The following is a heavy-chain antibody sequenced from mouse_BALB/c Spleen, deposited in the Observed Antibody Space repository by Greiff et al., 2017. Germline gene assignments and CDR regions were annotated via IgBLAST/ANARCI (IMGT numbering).Heavy chain of an antibody. J-gene: IGHJ4*01. V-gene: IGHV3-2*02. Sequence: EVHLVESGPGLVKPSQSLSLTCTVTGYSITSDYAWNWIRQFPGNKLEWMGYISYSGSTSYNPSLKSRISITRDTSKNQFFLQLNSVTTEDTATYYCARREYGNYDAMDYWGQGTSVTVSS. CDR2: ISYSGST. CDR3: ARREYGNYDAMDY. CDR1: GYSITSDYA. D-gene: IGHD2-10*02.